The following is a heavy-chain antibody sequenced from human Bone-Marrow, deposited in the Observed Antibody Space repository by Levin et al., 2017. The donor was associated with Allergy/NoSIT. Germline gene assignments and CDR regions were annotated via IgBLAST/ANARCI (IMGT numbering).Heavy chain of an antibody. J-gene: IGHJ4*02. D-gene: IGHD2-8*01. CDR2: IYSSGSS. Sequence: SETLSLTCTVSGGSISSTYYSWDWIRQPPGKGLEWVGSIYSSGSSYYNPSLRGRVLISVDTSQNRFSLKVFSVTAADTAVYYCARRAGTKHDHCGQGTLVTVSS. V-gene: IGHV4-39*02. CDR1: GGSISSTYYS. CDR3: ARRAGTKHDH.